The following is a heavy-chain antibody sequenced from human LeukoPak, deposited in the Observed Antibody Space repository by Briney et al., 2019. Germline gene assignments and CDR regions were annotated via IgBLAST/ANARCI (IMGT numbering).Heavy chain of an antibody. J-gene: IGHJ4*02. V-gene: IGHV3-48*03. CDR3: ARGGVSGDY. CDR2: ISVSAISI. Sequence: GGSLRLSCTASGFTISSYEINWVRQAPGKGLEWVSYISVSAISIYYTDSVKGRFTISRDNAKNSLYLQMSSLRVEDTAVYYCARGGVSGDYWGQGVLVTVSS. D-gene: IGHD2-8*01. CDR1: GFTISSYE.